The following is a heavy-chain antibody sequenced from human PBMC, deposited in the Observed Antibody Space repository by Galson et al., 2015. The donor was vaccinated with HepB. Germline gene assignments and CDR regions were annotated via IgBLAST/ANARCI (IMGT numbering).Heavy chain of an antibody. D-gene: IGHD6-13*01. CDR1: GYSFTNYW. CDR3: ARHGSSSSWLDYAMDV. CDR2: IDPSDSYT. J-gene: IGHJ6*02. V-gene: IGHV5-10-1*01. Sequence: QSGAEVKKPGESLRISCKGFGYSFTNYWISWVRQMPGKGLEWMGRIDPSDSYTNYSPSFQGHVTISADKSISTAYLQWSSLKASDTAMYYCARHGSSSSWLDYAMDVWGHGTTVTVSS.